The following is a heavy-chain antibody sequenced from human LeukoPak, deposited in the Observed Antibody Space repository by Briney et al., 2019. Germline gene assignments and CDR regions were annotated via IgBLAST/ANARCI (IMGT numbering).Heavy chain of an antibody. J-gene: IGHJ3*02. CDR2: INPSGGST. V-gene: IGHV1-46*01. CDR3: ARGGASDAFDI. CDR1: GYTFTSYY. Sequence: ASVKVSCXASGYTFTSYYMHWVRQAPGQGLVWMGIINPSGGSTSYAQKFQGRVTMTRDTSTSTVYMELSSLRSEDTAVYYCARGGASDAFDIWGQGTMVTVSS.